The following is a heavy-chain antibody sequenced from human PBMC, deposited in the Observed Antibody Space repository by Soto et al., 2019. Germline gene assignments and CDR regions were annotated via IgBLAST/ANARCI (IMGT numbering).Heavy chain of an antibody. CDR3: ARVSPYDSSGYYYFSRVVRYFDY. D-gene: IGHD3-22*01. J-gene: IGHJ4*02. CDR1: GGSFSGYY. CDR2: INHSGST. V-gene: IGHV4-34*01. Sequence: QVQLQQWGAGLLKPSETLSLTCAVYGGSFSGYYWIWIRQPPGKGLEWIGEINHSGSTNYNPSLKSRVTISVDTSKNQFSLKLSSVTAADTAVYYCARVSPYDSSGYYYFSRVVRYFDYWGQGTLVTVSS.